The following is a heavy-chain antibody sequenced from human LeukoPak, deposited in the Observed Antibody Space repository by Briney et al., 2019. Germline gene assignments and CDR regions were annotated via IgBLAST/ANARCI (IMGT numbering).Heavy chain of an antibody. CDR1: GYTFTGYY. Sequence: GASVTVSCKASGYTFTGYYMHWVRQAPGQGLEWMGWINPNSGGTNYAQKFQGRVTMTRDTSISTAYMELSRLRSEDTAVYYCATDRAHLHRSYDSSGYKPGWFDPWGQGTLVTVSS. CDR2: INPNSGGT. D-gene: IGHD3-22*01. J-gene: IGHJ5*02. CDR3: ATDRAHLHRSYDSSGYKPGWFDP. V-gene: IGHV1-2*02.